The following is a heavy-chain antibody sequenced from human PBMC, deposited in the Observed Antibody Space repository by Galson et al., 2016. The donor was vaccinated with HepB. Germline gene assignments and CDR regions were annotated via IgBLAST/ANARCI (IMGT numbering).Heavy chain of an antibody. D-gene: IGHD3-10*01. V-gene: IGHV3-7*03. J-gene: IGHJ1*01. CDR3: TRVTVLAFGDS. CDR1: TFTFSNYW. Sequence: SLRLSCADSTFTFSNYWMTWVRQAPGKGLEWVANIKPDGSEKYYVESVKGRFTISRDNAKNSLYLQLNSLRPEDTAFYYCTRVTVLAFGDSWGQGTLVTVSS. CDR2: IKPDGSEK.